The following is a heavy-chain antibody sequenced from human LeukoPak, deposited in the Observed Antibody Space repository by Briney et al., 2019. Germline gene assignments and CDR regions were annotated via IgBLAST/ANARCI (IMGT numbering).Heavy chain of an antibody. J-gene: IGHJ6*02. Sequence: QTGGSLRLSCAAAGLTVSSNYMSWVRQAPGKGLEWVSTITTGGSTNHADSVKGRFSISRDNAKNTLYLQMNSLRAEDTAVYYCARDVPNDDRGMDVWGQGTTVTVSS. CDR3: ARDVPNDDRGMDV. CDR2: ITTGGST. D-gene: IGHD3-16*01. V-gene: IGHV3-66*01. CDR1: GLTVSSNY.